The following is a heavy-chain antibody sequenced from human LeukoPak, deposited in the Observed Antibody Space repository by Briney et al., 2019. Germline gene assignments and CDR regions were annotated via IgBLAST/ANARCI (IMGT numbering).Heavy chain of an antibody. Sequence: KPSETLSLTCTVSGGSISSYYWSWIRQPPGKGLEWIGYIYCSGSNNNNTSLKGRVTISVDTSKNQCSLKLSSVTAADTAVYYCARVTDYDFYYGMDVWGQGTTVTVSS. CDR3: ARVTDYDFYYGMDV. CDR1: GGSISSYY. V-gene: IGHV4-59*01. J-gene: IGHJ6*02. CDR2: IYCSGSN. D-gene: IGHD2-8*02.